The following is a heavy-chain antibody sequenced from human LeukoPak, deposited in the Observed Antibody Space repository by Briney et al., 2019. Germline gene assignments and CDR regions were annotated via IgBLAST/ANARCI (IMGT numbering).Heavy chain of an antibody. CDR3: ARDYYYDSSGYPYVP. CDR1: GGTFSSYA. V-gene: IGHV1-69*04. CDR2: IIPILGIA. J-gene: IGHJ5*02. D-gene: IGHD3-22*01. Sequence: ASVKVSCKASGGTFSSYAISWVRQAPGQGLEWMGRIIPILGIANYAQKFQGRVTITTDKSTSTAYMELSSLRSEDTAVYYCARDYYYDSSGYPYVPWGQGTLVTVSS.